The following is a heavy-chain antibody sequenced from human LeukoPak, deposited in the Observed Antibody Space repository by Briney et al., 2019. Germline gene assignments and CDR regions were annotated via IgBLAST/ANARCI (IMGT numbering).Heavy chain of an antibody. CDR2: IYPGDSDT. CDR1: GYSFNSYW. J-gene: IGHJ4*02. Sequence: GGSLQISFKGSGYSFNSYWIGWVRPVPGKGLGGVGIIYPGDSDTIYSPSFQGQVTHSADKSISTAYLQWSSLKASHTAMYYCARQAGVEWLPTDYWGQGTLVTVSS. CDR3: ARQAGVEWLPTDY. D-gene: IGHD5-12*01. V-gene: IGHV5-51*01.